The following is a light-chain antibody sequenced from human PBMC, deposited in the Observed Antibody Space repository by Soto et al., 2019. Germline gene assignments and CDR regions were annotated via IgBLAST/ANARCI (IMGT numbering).Light chain of an antibody. V-gene: IGLV2-14*01. J-gene: IGLJ1*01. Sequence: QSALTQLASVSGSPGQSITISCTGTSGDIGSYNRVSGYQQHPGKAPKLIIYEVTDRPSGVSNRFSGSKSGNTASLTISGLQAEDEAEYYCSSYTNINTRACVFGTGTKVTVL. CDR1: SGDIGSYNR. CDR2: EVT. CDR3: SSYTNINTRACV.